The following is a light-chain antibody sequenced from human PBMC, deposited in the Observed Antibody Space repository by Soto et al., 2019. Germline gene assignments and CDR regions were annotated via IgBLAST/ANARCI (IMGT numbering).Light chain of an antibody. Sequence: QSALTQPASVSGSPGQSISISCTGTSSDVGAYNYVSWYQQYPGKGPKLIIYDVNNRPSGVSNRFSGSKSGNTASLTISGLQADDEADYFCSSYTTSTIRYVFGTGPKVTVL. CDR2: DVN. CDR3: SSYTTSTIRYV. J-gene: IGLJ1*01. V-gene: IGLV2-14*03. CDR1: SSDVGAYNY.